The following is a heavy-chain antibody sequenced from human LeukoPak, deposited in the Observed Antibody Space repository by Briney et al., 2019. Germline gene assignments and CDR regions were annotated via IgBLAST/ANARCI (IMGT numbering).Heavy chain of an antibody. CDR1: GYTFISYY. V-gene: IGHV1-46*01. D-gene: IGHD1-26*01. Sequence: ASVKVSCKASGYTFISYYMHWVRQAPGQGLEWMGIINPSGGSTNYAQKFQGRVTMTRDTSTSTVYMELSSLRSEDPAVYYCARAEVIVGTTGFDYWGQGTLVTVSS. CDR3: ARAEVIVGTTGFDY. J-gene: IGHJ4*02. CDR2: INPSGGST.